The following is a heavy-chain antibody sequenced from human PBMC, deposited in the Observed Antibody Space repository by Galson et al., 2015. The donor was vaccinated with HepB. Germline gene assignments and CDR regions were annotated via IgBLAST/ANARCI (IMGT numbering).Heavy chain of an antibody. J-gene: IGHJ4*02. CDR2: VIPILGIA. CDR3: ARTFVVGATASDY. Sequence: SVKVSCKASGGTFSSYTISWVRQAPGQGLEWMGRVIPILGIANYAQKFQGRVTITADKSTSTAYMELSSLRSEDTAVYYCARTFVVGATASDYWGQGTLVTVSS. V-gene: IGHV1-69*02. D-gene: IGHD1-26*01. CDR1: GGTFSSYT.